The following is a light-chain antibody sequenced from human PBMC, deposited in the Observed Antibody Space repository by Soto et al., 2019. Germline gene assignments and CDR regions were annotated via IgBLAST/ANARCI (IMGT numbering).Light chain of an antibody. CDR3: QQLNSYPLT. Sequence: DIPLTQSPSFLSASVGDRVTITCRASQGISSYLAWYQQKPGKAPKLLIYAASTLQSGVPSIFSVSGSGTEFPLTISSLQPEDFATYYCQQLNSYPLTFGGGTKVEIK. V-gene: IGKV1-9*01. J-gene: IGKJ4*01. CDR1: QGISSY. CDR2: AAS.